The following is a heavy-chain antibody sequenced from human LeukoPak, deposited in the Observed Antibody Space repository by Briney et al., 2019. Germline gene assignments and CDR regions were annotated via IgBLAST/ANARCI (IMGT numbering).Heavy chain of an antibody. D-gene: IGHD3-3*01. CDR2: IYTSGST. J-gene: IGHJ4*02. V-gene: IGHV4-61*02. Sequence: SQTLSLTCTVSGGSISSGSYYWSWIRQPAGKGLEWIGRIYTSGSTNYNPSLKSRVTISVDTSKNQFSLKLSSVTAADTAVYYCARGLPYDFWSGYVDYWGQGTLVTVSS. CDR1: GGSISSGSYY. CDR3: ARGLPYDFWSGYVDY.